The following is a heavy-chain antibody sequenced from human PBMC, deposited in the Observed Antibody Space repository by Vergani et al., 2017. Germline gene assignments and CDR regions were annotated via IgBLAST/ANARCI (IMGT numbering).Heavy chain of an antibody. V-gene: IGHV1-24*01. CDR3: ARGYCSGGSCYFRDPYYYYYGMDV. CDR2: FDPEDGET. D-gene: IGHD2-15*01. J-gene: IGHJ6*02. Sequence: QVQLVQSGAEVKKPGASVKVSCKVSGYTLTELSMHWVRQAPGKGLEWMGGFDPEDGETIYAQKLQGRVTMTTDTSTSTAYMELRSLRSDDTAVYYCARGYCSGGSCYFRDPYYYYYGMDVWGQGTTVTVSS. CDR1: GYTLTELS.